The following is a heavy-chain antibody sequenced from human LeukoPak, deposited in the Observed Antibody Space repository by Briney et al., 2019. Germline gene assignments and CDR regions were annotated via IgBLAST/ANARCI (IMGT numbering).Heavy chain of an antibody. CDR3: AKDRNYYDSSGYIYYFDY. J-gene: IGHJ4*02. Sequence: GGSPRLSCAASGFTFSNYEMNWVRQAPGKGLEWVSYISSSGNTIYYADSVKGRFTISRDNSKNTLYLQMNSLRAEDTAVYYCAKDRNYYDSSGYIYYFDYWGQGTLVTVSS. CDR1: GFTFSNYE. CDR2: ISSSGNTI. D-gene: IGHD3-22*01. V-gene: IGHV3-48*03.